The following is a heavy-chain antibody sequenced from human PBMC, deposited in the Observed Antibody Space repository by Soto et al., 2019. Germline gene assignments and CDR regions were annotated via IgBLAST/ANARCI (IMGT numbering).Heavy chain of an antibody. J-gene: IGHJ4*02. CDR2: ISAYNGNT. CDR3: ARACSSTCSTPDY. Sequence: QVQLVQSGAEVKKPGASVKVSCKASGYTFTNYGITWVRQAPGQGLECMGWISAYNGNTKYAQKLQGRVTMTTDTSTSTACMELRSLRSDDTAVYYCARACSSTCSTPDYWGQGTLVTVSS. V-gene: IGHV1-18*01. D-gene: IGHD6-13*01. CDR1: GYTFTNYG.